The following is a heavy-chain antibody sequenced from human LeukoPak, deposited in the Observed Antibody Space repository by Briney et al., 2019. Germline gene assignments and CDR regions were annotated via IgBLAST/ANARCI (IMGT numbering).Heavy chain of an antibody. V-gene: IGHV3-7*01. CDR3: ARDGPGDYVWGSYRSSY. J-gene: IGHJ4*02. CDR2: IKQDGSEK. Sequence: GGSLRLSCAASGFTFSSDWMSWVRQAPGKGLEWVANIKQDGSEKYYVDSVKGRFTISRDNAKNSLYLQMSSLRAEDTAVYYCARDGPGDYVWGSYRSSYWGQGTLVTVSS. D-gene: IGHD3-16*02. CDR1: GFTFSSDW.